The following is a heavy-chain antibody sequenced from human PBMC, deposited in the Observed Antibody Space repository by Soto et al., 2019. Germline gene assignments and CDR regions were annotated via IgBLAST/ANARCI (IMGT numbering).Heavy chain of an antibody. V-gene: IGHV3-7*03. CDR2: IKQDGSEK. Sequence: VGSLRLSCAASGFTFSSYWMSWVRQAPGKGLEWVANIKQDGSEKYYVDSVKGRFTISRDNAENSLYLQMNSLRAEDTAVYYCARRGWLVRGVYYYYGMDVWGQGTTVTVSS. CDR3: ARRGWLVRGVYYYYGMDV. D-gene: IGHD6-19*01. CDR1: GFTFSSYW. J-gene: IGHJ6*02.